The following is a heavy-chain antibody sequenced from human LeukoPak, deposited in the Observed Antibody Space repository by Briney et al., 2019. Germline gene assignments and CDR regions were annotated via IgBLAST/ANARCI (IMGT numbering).Heavy chain of an antibody. J-gene: IGHJ6*02. CDR3: ARDRWFGELLQPYYYGMDV. CDR1: GGSISSYY. D-gene: IGHD3-10*01. Sequence: KASETLSLTCNVSGGSISSYYWSWIRQPAGKGLEWIGRIYTSGSTNYNPSLKSRVTMSVDTSKNQFSLKLSSVTAADTAVYYCARDRWFGELLQPYYYGMDVWGQGTTVTVSS. V-gene: IGHV4-4*07. CDR2: IYTSGST.